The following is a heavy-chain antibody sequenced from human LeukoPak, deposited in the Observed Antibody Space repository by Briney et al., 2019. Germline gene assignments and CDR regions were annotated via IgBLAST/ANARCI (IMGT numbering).Heavy chain of an antibody. D-gene: IGHD4-23*01. V-gene: IGHV4-39*07. CDR2: LYYSVST. Sequence: SETLSLTCTVSGGSISSSSYYWGWIRQPPRKCLEWIGSLYYSVSTYDNPSLKSRVTISVDTSKNQFSLKLSSVTAADTAVYYCARSSARGNSFFSRSGAFDIWGQGTMVTVSS. J-gene: IGHJ3*02. CDR1: GGSISSSSYY. CDR3: ARSSARGNSFFSRSGAFDI.